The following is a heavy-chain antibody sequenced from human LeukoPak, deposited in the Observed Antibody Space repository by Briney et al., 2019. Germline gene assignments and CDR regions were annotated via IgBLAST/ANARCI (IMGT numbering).Heavy chain of an antibody. Sequence: PSETLSLTCTVSGGSISSYYWSWIRQPAGKGLEWVGRIYTSGSTNYNPSLKSRVTISVNTSKNQFSLKLSSVTAADTAVYYCARDRYYYDSSGYHLPYYFDYWGQGTLVTVSS. CDR3: ARDRYYYDSSGYHLPYYFDY. CDR2: IYTSGST. D-gene: IGHD3-22*01. J-gene: IGHJ4*02. CDR1: GGSISSYY. V-gene: IGHV4-4*07.